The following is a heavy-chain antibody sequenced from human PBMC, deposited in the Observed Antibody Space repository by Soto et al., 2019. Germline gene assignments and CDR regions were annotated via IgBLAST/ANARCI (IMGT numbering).Heavy chain of an antibody. CDR1: GGSINSGGYY. CDR2: MYYSGST. V-gene: IGHV4-31*01. CDR3: ARGYRQSGYSSSWVFDY. J-gene: IGHJ4*02. D-gene: IGHD6-13*01. Sequence: QVQLRESGPGLVKPSQTLSLTCTVSGGSINSGGYYWNWIRQHPGKGLEGIGYMYYSGSTYYHPVLRSPVIISADTSENHFSLKLSSVTAADTAVYFCARGYRQSGYSSSWVFDYWGQGTLVNVSS.